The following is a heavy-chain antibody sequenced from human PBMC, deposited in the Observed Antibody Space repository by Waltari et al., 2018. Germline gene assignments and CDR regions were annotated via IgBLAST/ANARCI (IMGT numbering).Heavy chain of an antibody. Sequence: QVQLVQSGAEVKKPGASVKVSCKASGYTFTGYYMHWVRQAPGQGLEWMGWINPTSGGTNYAQKFQGRVTMTRDTSISTAYMELSRLRSDDTAVYYCAREINSPRLRGEGDWGQGTLVTVSS. V-gene: IGHV1-2*02. D-gene: IGHD3-10*01. J-gene: IGHJ4*02. CDR2: INPTSGGT. CDR1: GYTFTGYY. CDR3: AREINSPRLRGEGD.